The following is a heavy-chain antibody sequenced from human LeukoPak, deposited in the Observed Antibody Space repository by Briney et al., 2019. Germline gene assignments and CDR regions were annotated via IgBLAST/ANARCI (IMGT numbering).Heavy chain of an antibody. Sequence: PGGSLTLSCAASGFTFSDYSMNWVRQAPGKGLEWASYISSSSSTIYYADSVKGRFTISRDNAKNSLYLQMNSLRAEDTAVYYCARSRGYCSGGSCSDNWFDPWGQGTLVTVSS. CDR3: ARSRGYCSGGSCSDNWFDP. D-gene: IGHD2-15*01. CDR2: ISSSSSTI. J-gene: IGHJ5*02. V-gene: IGHV3-48*04. CDR1: GFTFSDYS.